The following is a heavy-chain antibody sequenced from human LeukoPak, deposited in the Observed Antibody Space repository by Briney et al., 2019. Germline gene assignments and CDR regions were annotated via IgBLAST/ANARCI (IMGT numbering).Heavy chain of an antibody. CDR1: GFTFSSYG. J-gene: IGHJ4*02. Sequence: QPGRSLRLSCAASGFTFSSYGMHWVRQAPGKGLEWVAVIWYDGSNKYYADSVKGRFTISRVNSKNTLYLQMNSLRAEDTAVYYCARDAAGFDYWGQGTLVTVSS. D-gene: IGHD6-13*01. V-gene: IGHV3-33*01. CDR2: IWYDGSNK. CDR3: ARDAAGFDY.